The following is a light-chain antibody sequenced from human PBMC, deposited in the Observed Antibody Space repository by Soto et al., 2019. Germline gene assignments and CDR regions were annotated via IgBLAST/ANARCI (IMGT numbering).Light chain of an antibody. J-gene: IGKJ2*01. V-gene: IGKV1-5*01. Sequence: DIQMTQSPSTLSASVGDRVTITCRASQSISSWLAWYQQKPGKAPKLLIYDASSLESGVPSRFSGSGSGTEFTLTISSLQPEDFAVYYCQQYGSSPYTFGQGTKLEIK. CDR1: QSISSW. CDR3: QQYGSSPYT. CDR2: DAS.